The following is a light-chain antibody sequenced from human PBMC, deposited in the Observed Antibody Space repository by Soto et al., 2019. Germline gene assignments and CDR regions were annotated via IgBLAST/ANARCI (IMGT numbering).Light chain of an antibody. V-gene: IGKV1-39*01. CDR3: QQSYSTRCT. CDR2: AAS. CDR1: QTTSHY. Sequence: DIQMTQSPSSLSASVGDRVTITCRASQTTSHYLNWYQEKPGKAPKLLIYAASSLQSGVPSRFSGSGSGTDFTLTISSLQPEDFATYYCQQSYSTRCTFGQGTKVEIK. J-gene: IGKJ1*01.